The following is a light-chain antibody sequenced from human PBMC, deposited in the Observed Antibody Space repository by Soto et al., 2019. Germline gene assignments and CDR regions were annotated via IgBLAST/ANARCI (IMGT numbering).Light chain of an antibody. J-gene: IGLJ2*01. CDR1: NIGSKS. Sequence: SYEPTQPPSVSVAPGKTARITCGGNNIGSKSVHGYQQKPGQAPVLVIYYDSDRPSGIPERFSGSNSGNTATLTISRVEAGDEADYYCQVWDSSSDHVVFGGGTKLTVL. CDR2: YDS. CDR3: QVWDSSSDHVV. V-gene: IGLV3-21*04.